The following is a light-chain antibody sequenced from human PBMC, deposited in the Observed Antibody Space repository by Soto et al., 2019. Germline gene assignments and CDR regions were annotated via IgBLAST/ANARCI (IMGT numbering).Light chain of an antibody. CDR2: EVR. V-gene: IGLV2-14*01. CDR1: MRGIGAYNL. J-gene: IGLJ2*01. Sequence: QSVLTQPASVSGSPGQSITISCAGTMRGIGAYNLVCWYQHHTGKARRLMFYEVRNRPSGIPLRFSASKSGNTAYLTISGLHAEDEALYCCSSFTPKSPGNLGLGTQLTVL. CDR3: SSFTPKSPGN.